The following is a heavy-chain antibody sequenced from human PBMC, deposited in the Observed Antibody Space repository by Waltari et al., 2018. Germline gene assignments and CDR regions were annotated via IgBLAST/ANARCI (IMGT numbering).Heavy chain of an antibody. D-gene: IGHD6-13*01. J-gene: IGHJ4*02. Sequence: QLQLQESGPGLVKPSETLSLTCTVSGGSISSSSYYWGWIRQPPGKGLEWIGSIYYSWSTYYNPSLKSRATISVDTSKNQFSLKLSSVTAADTAVYYCARQTTGYSSSWYPYYFDYWGQGTLVIVSS. CDR1: GGSISSSSYY. V-gene: IGHV4-39*01. CDR3: ARQTTGYSSSWYPYYFDY. CDR2: IYYSWST.